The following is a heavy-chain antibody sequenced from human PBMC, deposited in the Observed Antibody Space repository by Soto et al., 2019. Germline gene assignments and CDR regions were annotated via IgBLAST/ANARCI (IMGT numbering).Heavy chain of an antibody. Sequence: QVQLQQWGAGLLKPSETLSLTCAVYGGSFSGYYWSWIRQPHGKGLEWIGEINHSGSTNYNPSLKIRVTISVDKSKNQFSMKLSSVTAADTAVYYCARFGGDRPLYYYYYGMDVWGQGTTVTVSS. CDR3: ARFGGDRPLYYYYYGMDV. CDR1: GGSFSGYY. V-gene: IGHV4-34*01. J-gene: IGHJ6*02. D-gene: IGHD3-10*01. CDR2: INHSGST.